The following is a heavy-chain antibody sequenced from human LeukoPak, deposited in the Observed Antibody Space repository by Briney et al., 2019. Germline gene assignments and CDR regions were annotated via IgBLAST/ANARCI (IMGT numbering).Heavy chain of an antibody. V-gene: IGHV1-69*05. CDR3: GRDREQLGFDY. J-gene: IGHJ4*02. D-gene: IGHD6-6*01. Sequence: ASVKVSCKASGGTFSSYAISWVRQAPGQGLEWMGGIIPIFGTANYAQKFQGRVTITTDESTSTAYMELSSLRSEDTAVYYCGRDREQLGFDYWGQGTLVTVSS. CDR2: IIPIFGTA. CDR1: GGTFSSYA.